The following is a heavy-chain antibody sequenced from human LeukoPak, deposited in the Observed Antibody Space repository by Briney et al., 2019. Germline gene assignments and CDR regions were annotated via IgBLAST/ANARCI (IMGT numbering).Heavy chain of an antibody. Sequence: GGSLRLSCAASGFTFSSYGMHWVRQAPGKGLEWVAVISYDGSNKYYADSVKGRFTISRDNSKNTLYLQMNSLRAEDTAVYYCAKESTAYSSGWLALFDYWGQGTLVTVSS. D-gene: IGHD6-19*01. CDR3: AKESTAYSSGWLALFDY. J-gene: IGHJ4*02. CDR1: GFTFSSYG. V-gene: IGHV3-30*18. CDR2: ISYDGSNK.